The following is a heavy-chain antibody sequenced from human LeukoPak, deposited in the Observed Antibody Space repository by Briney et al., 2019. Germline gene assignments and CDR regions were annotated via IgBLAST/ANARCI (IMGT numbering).Heavy chain of an antibody. Sequence: GGSLRLSCAASGFTFSSNYMSWVRQAPGKGLEWVSVIYSGGSTYYADSVKGRFTISRDNSKNTLYLQMNSLRAEDTAVYYCASYTLGYCSSTSCSGAFDIWGQGTMVTVSS. V-gene: IGHV3-53*01. CDR1: GFTFSSNY. CDR2: IYSGGST. J-gene: IGHJ3*02. D-gene: IGHD2-2*01. CDR3: ASYTLGYCSSTSCSGAFDI.